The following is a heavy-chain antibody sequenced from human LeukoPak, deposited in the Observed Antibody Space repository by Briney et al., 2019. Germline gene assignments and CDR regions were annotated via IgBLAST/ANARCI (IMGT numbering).Heavy chain of an antibody. CDR1: GASISSYY. J-gene: IGHJ4*02. CDR3: ARHYPPDYTFDC. D-gene: IGHD4-11*01. CDR2: IDYSGSP. Sequence: SETLSLTCTVSGASISSYYWSWIRQPPGKRLERIGYIDYSGSPNYNPSLKSRVTISVDTSKNQFSLKLSSVTAADTAVYFCARHYPPDYTFDCWGRGTLVTVSS. V-gene: IGHV4-59*08.